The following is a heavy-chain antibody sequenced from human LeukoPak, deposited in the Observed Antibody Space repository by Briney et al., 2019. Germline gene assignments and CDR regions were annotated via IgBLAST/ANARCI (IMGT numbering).Heavy chain of an antibody. V-gene: IGHV3-23*01. CDR1: GFTFTKYA. CDR3: ARGCSSTSCYGFDY. J-gene: IGHJ4*02. CDR2: ISASGGSV. Sequence: GGSLRLSCAGAGFTFTKYAMSWVRQAPGKGPEWVSGISASGGSVYYADSVKGRFTISRDNSKNTLYLQMNSLRAEDTAVYYCARGCSSTSCYGFDYWGQGTLVTVSS. D-gene: IGHD2-2*01.